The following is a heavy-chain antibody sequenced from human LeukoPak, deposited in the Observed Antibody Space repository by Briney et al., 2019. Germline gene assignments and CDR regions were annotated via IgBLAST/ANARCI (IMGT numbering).Heavy chain of an antibody. Sequence: GGSLRLSCAASGFPFSSYSMHWVRQAPGKGLEWVAVISYDGYTENYADSVKGRFTISRDNSKNTLHLQMNSLRTEDTAVYFCAGPSTNYPYLYYFDYWGQGTLVTVSS. CDR2: ISYDGYTE. CDR1: GFPFSSYS. CDR3: AGPSTNYPYLYYFDY. D-gene: IGHD5-24*01. V-gene: IGHV3-30-3*01. J-gene: IGHJ4*02.